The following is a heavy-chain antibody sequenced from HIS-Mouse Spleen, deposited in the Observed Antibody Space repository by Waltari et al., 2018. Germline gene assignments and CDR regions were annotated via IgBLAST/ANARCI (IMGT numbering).Heavy chain of an antibody. CDR1: GGSISSSSYY. CDR2: FYSSGST. CDR3: AREIPYSSSWYDWYFDL. D-gene: IGHD6-13*01. V-gene: IGHV4-39*07. Sequence: QLQLQESGPGLVKPSETLSLTCTVSGGSISSSSYYWGWIRQPPGKGLEWIGRFYSSGSTSYNPSLKSRVTISVDTSKTQFSLKLSSVTAADTAVYYCAREIPYSSSWYDWYFDLWGRGTLVTVSS. J-gene: IGHJ2*01.